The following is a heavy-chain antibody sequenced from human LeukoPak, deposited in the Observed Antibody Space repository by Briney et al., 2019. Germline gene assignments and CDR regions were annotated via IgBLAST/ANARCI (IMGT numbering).Heavy chain of an antibody. J-gene: IGHJ3*02. CDR1: VHTLRVYY. Sequence: ASVRVSCKASVHTLRVYYMHSVRRAPGKELEWMGCINPKRGDTNYGQTYQGRVTMTRATSISTGYMELSRPRPDDTAGYYCARDGSHAFDIWGQGTKVTVSS. V-gene: IGHV1-2*02. CDR3: ARDGSHAFDI. CDR2: INPKRGDT.